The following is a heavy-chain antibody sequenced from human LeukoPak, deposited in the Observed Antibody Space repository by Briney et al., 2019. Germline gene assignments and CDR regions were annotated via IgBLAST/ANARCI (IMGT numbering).Heavy chain of an antibody. CDR1: GYSITSGYX. CDR2: IYASGNT. D-gene: IGHD6-13*01. V-gene: IGHV4-4*07. J-gene: IGHJ4*02. CDR3: ARGRGSSWYYFDS. Sequence: ETLXLXXSVSGYSITSGYXXSWVRQPAGXXLEXVGRIYASGNTNYNPSLKGRVTMTVDTSENQFSLNLSSVTAADTAVYYCARGRGSSWYYFDSWGQGTLVTVSS.